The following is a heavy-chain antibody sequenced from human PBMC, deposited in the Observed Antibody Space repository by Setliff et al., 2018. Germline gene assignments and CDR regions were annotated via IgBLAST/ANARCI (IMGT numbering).Heavy chain of an antibody. V-gene: IGHV1-3*01. J-gene: IGHJ1*01. D-gene: IGHD4-17*01. Sequence: ASVKVSCKASGYTFTGYAMHWVRQAPGQRLEWMGWINAGNGNTKYSQKFQGRVTITRDTSASTAYMELSSLRSEDTAVYYCARGSPTTVVTHAEYFQHWGQGTLVTVSS. CDR3: ARGSPTTVVTHAEYFQH. CDR1: GYTFTGYA. CDR2: INAGNGNT.